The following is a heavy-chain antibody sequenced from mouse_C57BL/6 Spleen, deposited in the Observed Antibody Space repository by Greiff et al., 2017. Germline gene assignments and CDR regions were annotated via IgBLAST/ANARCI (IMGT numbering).Heavy chain of an antibody. CDR3: ARSYDSPLDY. D-gene: IGHD2-4*01. CDR2: ISGGGGNT. J-gene: IGHJ2*01. V-gene: IGHV5-9*01. Sequence: EVMLVESGGGLVKPGGSLKLSCAASGFTFSSYTMSWVRQTPEKRLEWVATISGGGGNTYYPDSVKGRFTISRDNAKNTLYLQMSSLRSEDTALYYCARSYDSPLDYWGQGTTLTVSS. CDR1: GFTFSSYT.